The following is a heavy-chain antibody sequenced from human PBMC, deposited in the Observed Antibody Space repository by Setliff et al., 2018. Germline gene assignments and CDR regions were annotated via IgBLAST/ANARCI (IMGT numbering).Heavy chain of an antibody. CDR1: GGSFSGYY. Sequence: PSETLSLTCGVYGGSFSGYYWSWIRQPPGKRLEWIGEIIPGGSTNYNPSLKSRVTISVDTSKNQFSLKVNSATVADTAVYYCARSFSRREKFLLDYWGQGALVTVSS. J-gene: IGHJ4*02. CDR2: IIPGGST. CDR3: ARSFSRREKFLLDY. V-gene: IGHV4-34*12.